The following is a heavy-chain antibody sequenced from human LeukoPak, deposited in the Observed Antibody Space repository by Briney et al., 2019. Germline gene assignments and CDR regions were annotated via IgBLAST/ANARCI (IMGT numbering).Heavy chain of an antibody. V-gene: IGHV4-39*01. D-gene: IGHD3-3*01. J-gene: IGHJ6*02. CDR3: ARHPGRKYYDFWSGYPDYYYYGMDV. Sequence: PSETLSLTCTVSGGSISSSSYYWGWIRQPPGKGLEWIGSIYYSGSTYYNPSLKSRVTITVDTSKNQFSLKLSSVTAADTAVYYCARHPGRKYYDFWSGYPDYYYYGMDVWGQGTTVTVSS. CDR1: GGSISSSSYY. CDR2: IYYSGST.